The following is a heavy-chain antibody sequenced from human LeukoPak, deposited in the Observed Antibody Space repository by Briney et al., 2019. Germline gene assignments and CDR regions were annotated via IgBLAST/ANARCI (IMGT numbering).Heavy chain of an antibody. CDR1: GFSFKKYG. J-gene: IGHJ4*02. Sequence: PGGSLRLSCTASGFSFKKYGIHWVRQAPGKGLEWVTFMQYNENDKFYADSVKGRFTMSRDNSKNTVYLQMNSLRSEDTAVYYCAKVVVPAAIPGGYFDYWGQGTLVTVSS. CDR3: AKVVVPAAIPGGYFDY. V-gene: IGHV3-30*02. D-gene: IGHD2-2*02. CDR2: MQYNENDK.